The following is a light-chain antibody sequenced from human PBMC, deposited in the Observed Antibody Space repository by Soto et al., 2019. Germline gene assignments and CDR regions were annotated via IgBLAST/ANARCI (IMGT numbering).Light chain of an antibody. J-gene: IGKJ4*01. CDR3: QQYGSSPPEVT. CDR1: QSVSSSY. CDR2: GAS. V-gene: IGKV3-20*01. Sequence: EIVLTQSPGTLSLSPGERATLSCRASQSVSSSYLAWYQQKPGQAPRLLIYGASSRATGIPDRFSGSGSGTDFTLTISRLEPEDFAVYYCQQYGSSPPEVTFGGGIKVDIK.